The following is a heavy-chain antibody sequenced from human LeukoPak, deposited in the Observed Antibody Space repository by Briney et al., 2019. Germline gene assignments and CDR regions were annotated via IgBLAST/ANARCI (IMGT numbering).Heavy chain of an antibody. D-gene: IGHD6-19*01. CDR3: ARHAAVEGSSGWSPLWWFDP. V-gene: IGHV4-59*08. CDR2: MHHSGST. Sequence: SETLSLTCTVSGGSIRSYYWSWIRQPPGMGLEWIGYMHHSGSTKHNPYLKSRVTISVDTSKSQFSLKLSSVTAADTAVYYCARHAAVEGSSGWSPLWWFDPWGQGTLVTVSS. CDR1: GGSIRSYY. J-gene: IGHJ5*02.